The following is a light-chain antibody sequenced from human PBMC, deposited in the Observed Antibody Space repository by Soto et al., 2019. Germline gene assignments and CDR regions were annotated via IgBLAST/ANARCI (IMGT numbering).Light chain of an antibody. V-gene: IGKV1-9*01. CDR2: AAS. J-gene: IGKJ1*01. Sequence: LAASVEKKVTIACRASQDISNSLAWYQQKLGKAPNLLIYAASTLQSGVPSRFSGSGSGTEFTLTISSLQPEAFATYYCQQLNSYPRTFGQGTKVDIK. CDR3: QQLNSYPRT. CDR1: QDISNS.